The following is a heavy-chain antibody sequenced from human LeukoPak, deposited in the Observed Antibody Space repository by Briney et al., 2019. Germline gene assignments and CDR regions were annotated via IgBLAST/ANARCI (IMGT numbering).Heavy chain of an antibody. CDR3: AKAASSSWPSYYYGMDV. CDR2: ISGTGGST. J-gene: IGHJ6*02. V-gene: IGHV3-23*01. D-gene: IGHD6-13*01. Sequence: GGSLRLSCAASGFTFSNYAMSWVRQAPGKGLEWVAGISGTGGSTHYADSVKGRFTISRDNSKNTVYLQMRNLRVDDTAVYYCAKAASSSWPSYYYGMDVWGQGTTVTVSS. CDR1: GFTFSNYA.